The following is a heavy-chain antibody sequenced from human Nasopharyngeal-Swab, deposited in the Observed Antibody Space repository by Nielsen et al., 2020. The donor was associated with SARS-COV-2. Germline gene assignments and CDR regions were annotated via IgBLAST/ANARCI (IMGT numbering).Heavy chain of an antibody. Sequence: GSLRLSCTASGVTFSSYAVNWVRQAPGKGLEWASTITGNGGSAYYADSVKGRFTISRDNSKNTVYLQTNSLRAEDTAVYYCARLGTESYHYYSLDVWGQGTTVTVSS. J-gene: IGHJ6*02. CDR1: GVTFSSYA. D-gene: IGHD1-1*01. V-gene: IGHV3-23*01. CDR2: ITGNGGSA. CDR3: ARLGTESYHYYSLDV.